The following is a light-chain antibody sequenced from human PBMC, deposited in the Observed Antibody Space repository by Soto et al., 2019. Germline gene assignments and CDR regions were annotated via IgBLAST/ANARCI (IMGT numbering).Light chain of an antibody. CDR2: ANT. J-gene: IGLJ3*02. Sequence: QSVLTQPPSASGTPGQRVTISCSGSGSNLRGNTVNWYQHLPGTAPKLLIYANTQRPSGVPDRFSGSKSGTSASLAISGLQSDDEADYYWAALDDSLHGWVFGGGTKLTVL. CDR3: AALDDSLHGWV. CDR1: GSNLRGNT. V-gene: IGLV1-44*01.